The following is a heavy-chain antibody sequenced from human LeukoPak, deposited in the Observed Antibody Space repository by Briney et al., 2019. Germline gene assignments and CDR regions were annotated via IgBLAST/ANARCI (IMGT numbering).Heavy chain of an antibody. V-gene: IGHV3-30*02. D-gene: IGHD3-10*01. CDR1: GFTFSSYG. Sequence: GGSLRLSCAASGFTFSSYGMHWVRQAPGKGLEWVAFIRYDGSNKYYADSVKGRFTISRDNSKNTLYLQMNSLRAEDRAVYYCAKDMGSHGSGSYYAFDIWGQGTMVTVSS. CDR3: AKDMGSHGSGSYYAFDI. J-gene: IGHJ3*02. CDR2: IRYDGSNK.